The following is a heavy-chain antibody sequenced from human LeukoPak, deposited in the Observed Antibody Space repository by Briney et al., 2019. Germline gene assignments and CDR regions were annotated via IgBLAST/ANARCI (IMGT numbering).Heavy chain of an antibody. V-gene: IGHV4-59*01. CDR1: GASISTYY. CDR3: ATTPVTNYYYYGLDV. D-gene: IGHD4-17*01. J-gene: IGHJ6*02. Sequence: SETLSLTCTVSGASISTYYWSWIRQPPGKGLEWIGFIHYSGSTNYNPSLKSRVTISVDTSENHTSLNLSSVTAADTAVYYCATTPVTNYYYYGLDVWGQGTTVTVSS. CDR2: IHYSGST.